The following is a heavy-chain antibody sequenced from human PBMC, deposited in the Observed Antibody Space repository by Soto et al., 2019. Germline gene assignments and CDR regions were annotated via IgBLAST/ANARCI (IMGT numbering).Heavy chain of an antibody. Sequence: QVQLVQSGAEVKKPGASVKVSCKASGYTFTSYGISWVRQAPGQGLEWMGWISAYNGNTNYAQKLQGRVTMTTDTSTITAYMELRSLRSDDTAVYYCARVQLSRSSDIVVVVAATPESPIDYWGQGTLVTVSS. CDR2: ISAYNGNT. CDR3: ARVQLSRSSDIVVVVAATPESPIDY. J-gene: IGHJ4*02. V-gene: IGHV1-18*01. CDR1: GYTFTSYG. D-gene: IGHD2-15*01.